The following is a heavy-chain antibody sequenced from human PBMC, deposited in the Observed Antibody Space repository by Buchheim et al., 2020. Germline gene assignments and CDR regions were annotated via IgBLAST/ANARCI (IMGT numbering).Heavy chain of an antibody. D-gene: IGHD6-13*01. V-gene: IGHV3-73*01. CDR2: IRTKADTYAP. CDR3: SRQSSSWDYGMDV. Sequence: EVQLVESGGGLVQPGGSLKLSCAASGFTFSGSAMQWVRQASGKGLEWVGRIRTKADTYAPVYAASVKGRFTISSDDSKNTAYLQMNSLKTEDTAVYYCSRQSSSWDYGMDVWGQGTT. CDR1: GFTFSGSA. J-gene: IGHJ6*02.